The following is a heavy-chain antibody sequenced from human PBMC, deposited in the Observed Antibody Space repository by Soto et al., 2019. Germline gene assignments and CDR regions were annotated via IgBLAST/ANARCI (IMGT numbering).Heavy chain of an antibody. V-gene: IGHV3-21*01. CDR3: ATPPRGPERKPENY. CDR2: ISSTSRYI. Sequence: QLVESGGGLVKPGGSLRLSCAASGFTFSTYSMNWVRQAPGRGLEWVSSISSTSRYIYYADSVRGRFTISRDNAKNSLYLQMNSLRAEDTAVYYCATPPRGPERKPENYWGQGILVTVSA. CDR1: GFTFSTYS. J-gene: IGHJ4*02.